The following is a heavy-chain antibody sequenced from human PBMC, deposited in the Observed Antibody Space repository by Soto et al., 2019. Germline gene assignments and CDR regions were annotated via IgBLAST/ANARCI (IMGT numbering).Heavy chain of an antibody. CDR2: IYHGGST. CDR3: ARSPRSIGAGGIYY. J-gene: IGHJ4*02. Sequence: QVQLQESGPGLVKASGTLSLTCAVSGGSISSSNLWTWVRPPPGEGLEWIGDIYHGGSTNYDPSHKGRVTKSVDKHRHQYTLRLTSVTAADTPVHYCARSPRSIGAGGIYYWGQGSLVTVFS. CDR1: GGSISSSNL. D-gene: IGHD6-13*01. V-gene: IGHV4-4*02.